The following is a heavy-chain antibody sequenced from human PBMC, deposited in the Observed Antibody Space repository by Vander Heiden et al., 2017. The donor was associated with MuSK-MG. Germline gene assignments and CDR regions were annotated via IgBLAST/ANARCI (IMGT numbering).Heavy chain of an antibody. CDR3: ASSASQNWNDVGDDAFDI. D-gene: IGHD1-1*01. V-gene: IGHV1-69*01. J-gene: IGHJ3*02. CDR1: GGTFSSYA. CDR2: IIPIFGTA. Sequence: QVQLVQSGAEVKKPGSSVKVSCKASGGTFSSYAISWVRQAPGQGLEWMGGIIPIFGTANYAQKFQGRVTITADESTSTAYMELSSLRSEDTAVYYCASSASQNWNDVGDDAFDIWGQGTMVTVSS.